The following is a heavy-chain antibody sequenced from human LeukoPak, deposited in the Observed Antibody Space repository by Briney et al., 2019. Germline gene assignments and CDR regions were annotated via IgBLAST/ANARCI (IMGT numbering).Heavy chain of an antibody. D-gene: IGHD3-22*01. CDR2: ISWDGGST. V-gene: IGHV3-43*01. CDR3: AKDGGSYYDSSGLFDY. J-gene: IGHJ4*02. Sequence: GGSLRLSCAASGFTFDDYTMHWVRQAPGKGLEWVSLISWDGGSTYYADSVKGRFTISRDNSKNSLYLQMNSLRTEDTALYYCAKDGGSYYDSSGLFDYWGQGTLVTVSS. CDR1: GFTFDDYT.